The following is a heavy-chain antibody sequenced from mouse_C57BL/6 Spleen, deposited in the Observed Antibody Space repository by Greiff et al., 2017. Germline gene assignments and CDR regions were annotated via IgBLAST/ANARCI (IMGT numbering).Heavy chain of an antibody. V-gene: IGHV1-64*01. CDR3: ARVYWYFDV. Sequence: QVQLKQPGAELVKPGASVKLSCKASGYTFTSYWMHWVKQRPGQGLEWIGMIHPNSGSTNYNEKFKSKATLTVDKSSSTAYMQLSSLTSEDSAVYYCARVYWYFDVWGTGTTVTVSS. J-gene: IGHJ1*03. CDR1: GYTFTSYW. CDR2: IHPNSGST.